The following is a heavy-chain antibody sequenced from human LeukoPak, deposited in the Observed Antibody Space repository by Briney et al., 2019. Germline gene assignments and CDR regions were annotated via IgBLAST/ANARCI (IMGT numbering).Heavy chain of an antibody. CDR1: GSTFTGHY. CDR2: INPNSGGT. D-gene: IGHD2-8*01. J-gene: IGHJ4*02. Sequence: ASVKASCKASGSTFTGHYMHWVRQAPGQGLEWMGWINPNSGGTNYAQKFQGRVTMTRDTSISTVYMELSSLRSDDTAMYYCGRGTCTNGVCYTPGADYWGQGTQVTFSS. CDR3: GRGTCTNGVCYTPGADY. V-gene: IGHV1-2*02.